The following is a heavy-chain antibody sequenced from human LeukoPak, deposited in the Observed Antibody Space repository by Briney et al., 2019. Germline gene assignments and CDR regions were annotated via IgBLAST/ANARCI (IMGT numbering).Heavy chain of an antibody. J-gene: IGHJ5*02. D-gene: IGHD4-11*01. CDR1: GGSISSGGYY. Sequence: SQALSLTCTVSGGSISSGGYYWSWIRQPPGKGLEWIGYIYHSGSTYYNPSLKSRVTISVDTSKNQFSLKLSSVTAADTAVYYCARDGYSNYAWDWFDPWGQGTLVTVSS. CDR3: ARDGYSNYAWDWFDP. V-gene: IGHV4-30-2*01. CDR2: IYHSGST.